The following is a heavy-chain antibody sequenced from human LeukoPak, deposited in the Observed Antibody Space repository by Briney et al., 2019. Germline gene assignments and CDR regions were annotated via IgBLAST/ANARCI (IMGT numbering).Heavy chain of an antibody. V-gene: IGHV1-18*01. J-gene: IGHJ3*02. Sequence: GASVKVSCKASGYTFTSYGISWVRQAPGQGLEWMGWISAYNGNTNYAQKLQGRVTMTTDTSTSTAYMELRSLRSDDTVVYYCARDSPPYGSGSYYTLDAFDIWGQGTMVTVSS. D-gene: IGHD3-10*01. CDR1: GYTFTSYG. CDR3: ARDSPPYGSGSYYTLDAFDI. CDR2: ISAYNGNT.